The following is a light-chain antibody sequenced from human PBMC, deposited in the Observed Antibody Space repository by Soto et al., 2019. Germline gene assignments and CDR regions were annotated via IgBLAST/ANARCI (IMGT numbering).Light chain of an antibody. Sequence: NFMLTQPHSVSESPGKTVTISCTRSSGSIASNYVQWYQQRPGSSPTTVIYEDNQRPSGVPDRFSGSIDSSSNSASRTISGLKNEDEADYYCQSYDSSNQGVFGGGTKLTVL. CDR2: EDN. CDR3: QSYDSSNQGV. CDR1: SGSIASNY. J-gene: IGLJ3*02. V-gene: IGLV6-57*01.